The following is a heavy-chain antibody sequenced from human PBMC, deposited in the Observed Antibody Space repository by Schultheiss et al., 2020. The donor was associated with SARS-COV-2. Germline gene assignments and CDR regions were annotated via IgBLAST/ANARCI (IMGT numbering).Heavy chain of an antibody. CDR1: GYTFTGYY. D-gene: IGHD2-15*01. CDR3: ASPEKCSGGSCSLDY. CDR2: INPNSGGT. J-gene: IGHJ4*02. V-gene: IGHV1-2*02. Sequence: ASVKVSCKASGYTFTGYYMHWVRQAPGQGLEWMGWINPNSGGTNYAQKFQGRVTMTRDTSISTAYMELSRLRSDDTAVYYCASPEKCSGGSCSLDYWGQGTLVTVSS.